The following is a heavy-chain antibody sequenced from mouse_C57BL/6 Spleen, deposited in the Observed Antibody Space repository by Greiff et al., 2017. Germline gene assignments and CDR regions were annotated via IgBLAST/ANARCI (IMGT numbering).Heavy chain of an antibody. CDR3: ARAPYYYGSSGDYFDY. J-gene: IGHJ2*01. CDR2: ISDGGSYT. V-gene: IGHV5-4*01. D-gene: IGHD1-1*01. Sequence: EVQLVESGGGLVKPGGSLKLSCAASGFTFSSYAMSWVRQTPEKRLEWVATISDGGSYTYYPDNVKGRFTISRDNAKNNLYLQMSHLKSEDTAMYYCARAPYYYGSSGDYFDYWGQGTTLTVSS. CDR1: GFTFSSYA.